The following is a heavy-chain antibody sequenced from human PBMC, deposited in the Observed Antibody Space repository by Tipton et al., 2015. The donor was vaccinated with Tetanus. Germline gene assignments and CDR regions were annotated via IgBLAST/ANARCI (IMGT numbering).Heavy chain of an antibody. J-gene: IGHJ2*01. CDR1: GFRFSDYS. V-gene: IGHV3-23*01. D-gene: IGHD5-12*01. Sequence: GSLRLSCVVSGFRFSDYSMNWVRQAPGMGLEWVSIIGGSGATPYYAESVRGRFTISRDISKSTLFLQMDGLRAEDSALYYCAKAFNAYDWYFDLWGRGTLVTVSS. CDR3: AKAFNAYDWYFDL. CDR2: IGGSGATP.